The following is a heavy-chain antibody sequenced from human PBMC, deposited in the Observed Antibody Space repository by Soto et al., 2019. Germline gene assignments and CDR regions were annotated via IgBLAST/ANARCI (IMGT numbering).Heavy chain of an antibody. D-gene: IGHD1-26*01. CDR1: GGSISSSNYH. CDR3: ARAWGFYFDF. Sequence: PSETLSLTCTVSGGSISSSNYHWGWIRQPPGKGLGWIGSMYYSGSAYYNPSLKSRVTISVDTSKNQFSLKLSSVTAADTAVYYCARAWGFYFDFWARGILVTVSS. J-gene: IGHJ4*02. V-gene: IGHV4-39*07. CDR2: MYYSGSA.